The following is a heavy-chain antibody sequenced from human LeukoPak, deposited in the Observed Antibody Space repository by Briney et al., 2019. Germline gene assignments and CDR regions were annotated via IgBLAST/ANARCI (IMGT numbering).Heavy chain of an antibody. V-gene: IGHV1-8*01. CDR2: MNPNSGNT. Sequence: ASVKVSCKASGYTFTSYDINWVRQATGQGLEWMGWMNPNSGNTGYAQKFQGRFTMTRNTSISTAYMELSSLRSEDTAVYYCARVARGYCSGGSCYFGYWGQGTLVTVSS. CDR3: ARVARGYCSGGSCYFGY. D-gene: IGHD2-15*01. CDR1: GYTFTSYD. J-gene: IGHJ4*02.